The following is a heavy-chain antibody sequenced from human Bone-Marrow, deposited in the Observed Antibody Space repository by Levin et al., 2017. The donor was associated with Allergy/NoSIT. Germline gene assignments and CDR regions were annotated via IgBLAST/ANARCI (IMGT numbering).Heavy chain of an antibody. CDR3: VRHKAGAYSASAGFDY. CDR2: IYPSDSSA. V-gene: IGHV5-10-1*01. Sequence: GGSLRLSCKGSESNFIDYWISWVRQTPGKGLEWMGRIYPSDSSADNSPSFQGHVTLSVDTSNSTVHLQWTSLKASDSAMYYCVRHKAGAYSASAGFDYWGQGTLVTVSS. D-gene: IGHD4-11*01. J-gene: IGHJ4*02. CDR1: ESNFIDYW.